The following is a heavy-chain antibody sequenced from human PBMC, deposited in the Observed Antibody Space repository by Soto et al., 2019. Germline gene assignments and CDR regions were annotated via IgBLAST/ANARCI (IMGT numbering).Heavy chain of an antibody. Sequence: PGGSLRLSCAASDFDFSSYGIHWVRQAPGKGLEWVAASSYDGRETFYADSAKGRFTVSKEMSKNTAFLQMNALRHEDTAVYFCARDSRWPILNFANWGQGTPVTVSS. J-gene: IGHJ4*02. CDR2: SSYDGRET. D-gene: IGHD2-15*01. V-gene: IGHV3-30*03. CDR3: ARDSRWPILNFAN. CDR1: DFDFSSYG.